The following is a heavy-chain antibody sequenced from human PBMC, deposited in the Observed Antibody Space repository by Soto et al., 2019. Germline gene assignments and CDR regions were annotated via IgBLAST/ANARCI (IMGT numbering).Heavy chain of an antibody. CDR3: AIATDPCSWNDGLGY. V-gene: IGHV3-43*01. J-gene: IGHJ4*01. CDR2: ISRDGYDT. CDR1: GFILDDYA. Sequence: GGSLRLSCAASGFILDDYAVHWDRQAPGKGLEWVSLISRDGYDTHYADSVKDRFTISTYNNKNSLYLQINRQRTEHPALYYCAIATDPCSWNDGLGYWGQRTMVTVYS. D-gene: IGHD1-1*01.